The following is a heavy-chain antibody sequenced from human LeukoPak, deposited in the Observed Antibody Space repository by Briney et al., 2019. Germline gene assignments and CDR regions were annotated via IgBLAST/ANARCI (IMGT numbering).Heavy chain of an antibody. CDR1: GGSFSGYY. CDR3: ARGRRRVLWFGELSGEYYFDY. Sequence: PSETLSLTCAVYGGSFSGYYWSWIRQPPGKGLEWIGEINHSGSTNYNPSLKSRVTISVDTSKNQFSLKLSSVTAADTAVYYCARGRRRVLWFGELSGEYYFDYWGQGTLVTVSS. CDR2: INHSGST. D-gene: IGHD3-10*01. J-gene: IGHJ4*02. V-gene: IGHV4-34*01.